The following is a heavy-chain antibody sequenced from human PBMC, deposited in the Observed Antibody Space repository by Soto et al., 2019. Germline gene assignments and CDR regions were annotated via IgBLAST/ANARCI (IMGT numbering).Heavy chain of an antibody. CDR1: GGSISSYY. CDR3: ARDRGAAAGGFDS. J-gene: IGHJ5*01. Sequence: SETLSLTCTVSGGSISSYYWSWIRQPPGKGLEWIGYIYYSGSTNYNPSLKSRVTISVDTSKNQFSLKLSSVTAADTAVYYCARDRGAAAGGFDSWGQGTLVTLSS. D-gene: IGHD6-13*01. CDR2: IYYSGST. V-gene: IGHV4-59*01.